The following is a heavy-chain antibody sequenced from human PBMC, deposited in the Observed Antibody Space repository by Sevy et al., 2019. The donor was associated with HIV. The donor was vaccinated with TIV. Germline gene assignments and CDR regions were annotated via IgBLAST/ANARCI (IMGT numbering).Heavy chain of an antibody. D-gene: IGHD3-3*01. J-gene: IGHJ6*02. V-gene: IGHV1-8*02. CDR1: GDTFSTYD. Sequence: ASVKVSCKASGDTFSTYDINWVRQAPGQGLEWMGWMSPKSGSTGFAQKFQGRLTMIRDTSINTAYMELSSQRSEDTAVYYCASGGSGDVWNYGYYYYGMDVWGQGTTVTVSS. CDR3: ASGGSGDVWNYGYYYYGMDV. CDR2: MSPKSGST.